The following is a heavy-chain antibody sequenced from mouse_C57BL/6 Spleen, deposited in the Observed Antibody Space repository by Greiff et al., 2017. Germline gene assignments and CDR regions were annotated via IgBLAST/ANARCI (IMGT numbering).Heavy chain of an antibody. Sequence: QVQLQQSGAELVKPGASVKMSCKASGYTFTSYWITWVKQRPGKGLEGIGDIYPGGGSTNYNEKFKSKATLTVDISSSTAYMQLSSLTSEDSAVYYCARRGSSPYYYAMDYWGQGTSVTVSS. CDR1: GYTFTSYW. J-gene: IGHJ4*01. V-gene: IGHV1-55*01. D-gene: IGHD1-1*01. CDR3: ARRGSSPYYYAMDY. CDR2: IYPGGGST.